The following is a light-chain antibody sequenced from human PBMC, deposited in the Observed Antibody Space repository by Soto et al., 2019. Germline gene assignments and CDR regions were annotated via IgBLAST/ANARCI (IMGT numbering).Light chain of an antibody. Sequence: QSALTQPRSVSGSPGQSVTISCTGTSSDVGAYNRVSWHQQHPGKAPKLMIYDVNKRPSGVPDRFSGSKSGNTASLTISGLQAEDEADYYCCSHAGGYTWVFGGGTKLTVL. CDR2: DVN. J-gene: IGLJ3*02. CDR3: CSHAGGYTWV. CDR1: SSDVGAYNR. V-gene: IGLV2-11*01.